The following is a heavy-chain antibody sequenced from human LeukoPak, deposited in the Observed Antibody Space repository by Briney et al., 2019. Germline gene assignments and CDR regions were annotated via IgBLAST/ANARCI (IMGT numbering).Heavy chain of an antibody. CDR2: IKEDGSEK. Sequence: GGSLRLSCTASGFTFNRDWTAWVRQAPGKGLEWVANIKEDGSEKNYVDSVKGRFTISRDNAKNSLYLQMNSLRAEDTAVYYCARASSGWRTPFDYWGQGTLVTVSS. J-gene: IGHJ4*02. V-gene: IGHV3-7*01. D-gene: IGHD6-19*01. CDR3: ARASSGWRTPFDY. CDR1: GFTFNRDW.